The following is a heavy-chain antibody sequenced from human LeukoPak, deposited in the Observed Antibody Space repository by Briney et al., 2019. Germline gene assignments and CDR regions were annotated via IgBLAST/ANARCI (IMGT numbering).Heavy chain of an antibody. Sequence: GGSLRLSCAASGFTFSSYRMNWVRQAPGKGLEWVSSISSSSSYIYYADSVKGRFTISRDNAKNSLYLQMNSLRAEDTAVYYCASTPSSSSWYSEYYFDYWGRGTLVTVSS. V-gene: IGHV3-21*01. CDR3: ASTPSSSSWYSEYYFDY. CDR1: GFTFSSYR. CDR2: ISSSSSYI. J-gene: IGHJ4*02. D-gene: IGHD6-13*01.